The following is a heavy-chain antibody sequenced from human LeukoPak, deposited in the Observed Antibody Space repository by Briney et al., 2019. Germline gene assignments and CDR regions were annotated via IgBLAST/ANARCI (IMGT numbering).Heavy chain of an antibody. CDR1: GYTFTSYS. CDR3: ARELSPGYYYYMDV. D-gene: IGHD1-14*01. CDR2: ISAYNGNT. V-gene: IGHV1-18*01. Sequence: ASVKVSCKASGYTFTSYSISWVRQAPRQGLEWMGWISAYNGNTNYAQKLQGRVTMTTDTSTSTAYMELRSLRSDDTAVYYCARELSPGYYYYMDVWGKGTTVTVS. J-gene: IGHJ6*03.